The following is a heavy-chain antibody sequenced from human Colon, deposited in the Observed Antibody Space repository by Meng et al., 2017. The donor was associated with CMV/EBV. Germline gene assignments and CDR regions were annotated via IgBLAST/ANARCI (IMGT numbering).Heavy chain of an antibody. CDR3: AREGDCSGGSCYPGEVRYFDL. V-gene: IGHV1-18*01. D-gene: IGHD2-15*01. Sequence: ASVKVSCKASGYTFASYVISCVRQAPGQGLEWMGGITPHNGNTNYAQMLQGRVTMTTDTSTSTAYMELSSLRSDDTAVYYCAREGDCSGGSCYPGEVRYFDLWGRGTLVTVSS. J-gene: IGHJ2*01. CDR2: ITPHNGNT. CDR1: GYTFASYV.